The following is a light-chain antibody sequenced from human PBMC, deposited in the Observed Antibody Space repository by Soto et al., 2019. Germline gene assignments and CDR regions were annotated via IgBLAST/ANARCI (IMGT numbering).Light chain of an antibody. CDR1: QSVNIY. CDR2: GAS. J-gene: IGKJ5*01. Sequence: EIVMTQSPATLSVSPGERATLSCRASQSVNIYLAWYQQKPGQAPRLLIFGASSRATGIPDRFSGRGSGTDFTLTISRLEPEDFAVYYCQQYGSSPSSITFGQGTRLEIK. V-gene: IGKV3-20*01. CDR3: QQYGSSPSSIT.